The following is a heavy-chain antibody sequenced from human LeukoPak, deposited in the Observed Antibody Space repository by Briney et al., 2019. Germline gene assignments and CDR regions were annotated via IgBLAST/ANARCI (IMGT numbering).Heavy chain of an antibody. CDR1: GFTFDDYA. CDR3: AKDAYGGATFFYYMDV. J-gene: IGHJ6*03. CDR2: ISWNSGNI. D-gene: IGHD2/OR15-2a*01. Sequence: GRSLRLSCAGSGFTFDDYAMHWVRQTPGKGLEWVSGISWNSGNIAYADFVGGRFTISRDNAKNSLSLQLNSLSDEDTAVYYCAKDAYGGATFFYYMDVWGKGTTVTVSS. V-gene: IGHV3-9*01.